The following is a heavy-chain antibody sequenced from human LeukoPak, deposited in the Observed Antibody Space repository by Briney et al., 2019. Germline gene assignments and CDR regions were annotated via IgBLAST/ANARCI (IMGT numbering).Heavy chain of an antibody. V-gene: IGHV3-7*03. CDR3: AREGVSDSSGYYLYYFDY. J-gene: IGHJ4*02. D-gene: IGHD3-22*01. Sequence: PGGSLRLSCAASGFTFSDYWMTWVRQAPGKGLEWVANIRQDGSEKYHVDSVKGRFTISRDNAKNSLYLQMNSLRAEDTALYYCAREGVSDSSGYYLYYFDYWGQGTLVTVSS. CDR2: IRQDGSEK. CDR1: GFTFSDYW.